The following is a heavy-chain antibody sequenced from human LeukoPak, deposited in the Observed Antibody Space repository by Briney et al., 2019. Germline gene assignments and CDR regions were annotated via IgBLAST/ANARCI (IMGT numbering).Heavy chain of an antibody. CDR2: VSGNNGNT. Sequence: SVKVSCKASGYTFTTCGISWVRQAPGQGLEWMGWVSGNNGNTNYAQKLQGRVTMNTDTSTNTAYMELRSLTSDDTAVYYCARGPVSTHGMDVWGQGTTVTVSS. CDR1: GYTFTTCG. J-gene: IGHJ6*02. D-gene: IGHD6-13*01. V-gene: IGHV1-18*01. CDR3: ARGPVSTHGMDV.